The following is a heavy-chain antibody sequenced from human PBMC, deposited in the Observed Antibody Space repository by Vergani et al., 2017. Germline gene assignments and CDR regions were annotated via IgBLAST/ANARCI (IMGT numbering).Heavy chain of an antibody. J-gene: IGHJ6*01. CDR3: ARDRGDWRYSRYVYSCYMDG. V-gene: IGHV3-30-3*01. D-gene: IGHD4-11*01. Sequence: QVQLVESGGGVVQPGRSLRLSCAAPGFTFGDHGIHWVRRAPGKGLEWVALISYDGTNKYYTNSVRGRFTISRDNSKSTLFLQMNSLRVEDMAVYYCARDRGDWRYSRYVYSCYMDGWGEGSTVAVSS. CDR2: ISYDGTNK. CDR1: GFTFGDHG.